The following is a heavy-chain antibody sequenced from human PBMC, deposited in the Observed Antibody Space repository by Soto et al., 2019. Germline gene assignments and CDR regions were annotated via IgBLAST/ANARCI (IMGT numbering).Heavy chain of an antibody. CDR2: SGYGGGAT. CDR3: AKTTGYSTGGADY. CDR1: GYTFLNYA. V-gene: IGHV3-23*01. J-gene: IGHJ4*02. Sequence: PGGSLRLSCAASGYTFLNYAMYWVRQAPGKGLEWVSGSGYGGGATYYADFVKGRFTISRDSSKNTLYLQMNSLRVEDTAIYYCAKTTGYSTGGADYWGQGTLVTVSS. D-gene: IGHD6-19*01.